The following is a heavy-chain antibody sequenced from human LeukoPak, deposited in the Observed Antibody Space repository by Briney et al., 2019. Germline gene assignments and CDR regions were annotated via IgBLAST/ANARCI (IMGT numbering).Heavy chain of an antibody. Sequence: ASVKVSCKASGYTFTGYYMHWVRQAPGQGLEWMGWINPNSGGTSYAQKFQGRVTMTRDTSTSTVYMELSSLRSEDTAVYYCARGLPGVGYYDSSGYPFDYWGQGTLVTVSS. CDR2: INPNSGGT. CDR3: ARGLPGVGYYDSSGYPFDY. J-gene: IGHJ4*02. CDR1: GYTFTGYY. D-gene: IGHD3-22*01. V-gene: IGHV1-2*02.